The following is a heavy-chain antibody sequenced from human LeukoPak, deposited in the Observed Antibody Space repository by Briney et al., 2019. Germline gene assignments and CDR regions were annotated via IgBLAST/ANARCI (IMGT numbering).Heavy chain of an antibody. CDR2: INHSGST. J-gene: IGHJ5*02. Sequence: SETLSLTCAVYGGSFSGYYWSWIRQPPGKGRECIGEINHSGSTNYSPSLKSRVTISVDTSKNQFSLKLSSVTAADTAVYYCARHGLGSGSRGNWFDPWGQGTLVTVSS. CDR1: GGSFSGYY. CDR3: ARHGLGSGSRGNWFDP. V-gene: IGHV4-34*01. D-gene: IGHD3-10*01.